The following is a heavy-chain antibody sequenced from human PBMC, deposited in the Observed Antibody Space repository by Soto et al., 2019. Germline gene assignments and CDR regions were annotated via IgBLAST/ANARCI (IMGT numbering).Heavy chain of an antibody. CDR1: GDSISNTAYY. V-gene: IGHV4-39*01. CDR2: IYHSGST. J-gene: IGHJ5*01. D-gene: IGHD3-10*01. Sequence: PSETLSLTCTVSGDSISNTAYYWGWIRQPPGKGLEYIGDIYHSGSTYCNPSLKSRVTISVDTSKNQFSLKLTSVTAADTAVYYCARRSRWYYYGTASYYKLWLDSWGQGTLVTVSS. CDR3: ARRSRWYYYGTASYYKLWLDS.